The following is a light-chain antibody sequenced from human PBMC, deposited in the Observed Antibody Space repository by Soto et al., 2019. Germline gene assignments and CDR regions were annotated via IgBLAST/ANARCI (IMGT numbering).Light chain of an antibody. V-gene: IGKV1-39*01. CDR3: QQSYSSTWT. Sequence: DIQMTQSPSSLSASVGDRVTITCRPSQSINTFLNWYQQKPGTAPKLLMHATSILQSGVPSRFSGSGSGTEFTLTISSLQPEDFATYYCQQSYSSTWTFGQGTKVEIK. J-gene: IGKJ1*01. CDR1: QSINTF. CDR2: ATS.